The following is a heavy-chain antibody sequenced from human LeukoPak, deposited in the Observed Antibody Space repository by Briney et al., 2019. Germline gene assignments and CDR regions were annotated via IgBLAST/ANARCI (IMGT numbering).Heavy chain of an antibody. J-gene: IGHJ4*02. Sequence: SETLSLTCAVYGGSFSGYYWSWIRQPPGKGLEWIGEINHSGSTNYNPSLKGRVTIPVDTSKNQFSLKLSSVTAADTAVYYCARGDGSGSAYYFDYWGQGTLVTVSS. CDR1: GGSFSGYY. CDR3: ARGDGSGSAYYFDY. D-gene: IGHD3-10*01. V-gene: IGHV4-34*01. CDR2: INHSGST.